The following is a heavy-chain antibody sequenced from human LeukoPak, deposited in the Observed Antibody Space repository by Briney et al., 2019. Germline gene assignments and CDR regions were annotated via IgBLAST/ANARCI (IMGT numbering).Heavy chain of an antibody. Sequence: SETLSLTCTVSGGSISSYYWSWIRQPAGKGLEWIGRIYTSGTTHYNPSLKSRVTVSVDTSKNQFSLKLSSVTAADTAVYYCARLSTVTTSFDYWGQGTLVTVSS. CDR2: IYTSGTT. J-gene: IGHJ4*02. D-gene: IGHD4-17*01. V-gene: IGHV4-4*07. CDR3: ARLSTVTTSFDY. CDR1: GGSISSYY.